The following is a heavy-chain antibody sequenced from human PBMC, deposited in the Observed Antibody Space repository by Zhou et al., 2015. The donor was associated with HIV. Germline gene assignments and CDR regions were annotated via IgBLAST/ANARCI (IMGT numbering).Heavy chain of an antibody. Sequence: QLLQSGAEVKKPGSSVKVSCKASGGTFNSNAISWVRQAPGQGLEWMGGLVPIFGTPTYAQKFQGRVTFTADESTSTAYMELSSLGSEDTAMYYCAKISDYGDYLDKWGQGVLVTVSS. D-gene: IGHD4-17*01. CDR3: AKISDYGDYLDK. J-gene: IGHJ4*02. CDR2: LVPIFGTP. V-gene: IGHV1-69*12. CDR1: GGTFNSNA.